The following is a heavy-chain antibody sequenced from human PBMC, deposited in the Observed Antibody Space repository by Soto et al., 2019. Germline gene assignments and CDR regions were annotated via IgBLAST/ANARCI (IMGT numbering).Heavy chain of an antibody. CDR1: GFTFSSYA. Sequence: EVQLLESGGGLVQPGGSLRLSCAASGFTFSSYAMSWVRQAPGKGLEWVSAISGSGGSTYYADSVKGRFTISRDNSKNTLYLQMNSLRAEDTAVYYCANLPQQLFGGRDYWGQGTLVTVSS. V-gene: IGHV3-23*01. CDR3: ANLPQQLFGGRDY. J-gene: IGHJ4*02. D-gene: IGHD6-13*01. CDR2: ISGSGGST.